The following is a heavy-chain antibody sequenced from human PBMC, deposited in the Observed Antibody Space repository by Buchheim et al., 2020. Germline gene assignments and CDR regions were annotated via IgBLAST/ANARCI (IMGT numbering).Heavy chain of an antibody. J-gene: IGHJ6*02. CDR2: IYYSGST. V-gene: IGHV4-61*01. Sequence: QVQLQESGPGLVRPSETLSLTCTVSRGSVSRSSYYWNWIRQPPGKGLEWIGYIYYSGSTKYNPSLMSRVTISVDTSKNQFSLKLSSVTAADTAVYYCASRDDYYYYGLDVWGQGTT. CDR1: RGSVSRSSYY. CDR3: ASRDDYYYYGLDV.